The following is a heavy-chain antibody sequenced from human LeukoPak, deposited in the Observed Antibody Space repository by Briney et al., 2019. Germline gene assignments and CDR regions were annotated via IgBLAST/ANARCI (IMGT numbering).Heavy chain of an antibody. CDR2: INRDESST. Sequence: GGSLGLSCAASGLTFSRYWMHWVRQAPGKGLVWVSGINRDESSTSYADSVKGRFTISRDNAKNTLYLQMNSLRAEDTAVYYCAREAGEKYFYGSEFDYWGQGTLVTVSS. J-gene: IGHJ4*02. D-gene: IGHD3-10*01. V-gene: IGHV3-74*01. CDR1: GLTFSRYW. CDR3: AREAGEKYFYGSEFDY.